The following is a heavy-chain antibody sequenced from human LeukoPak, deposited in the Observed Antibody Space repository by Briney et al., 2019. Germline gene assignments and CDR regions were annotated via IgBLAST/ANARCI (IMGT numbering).Heavy chain of an antibody. CDR2: IYYSGST. CDR3: ARDGGVYSSSWYPLGDYYYYYMDV. V-gene: IGHV4-59*01. J-gene: IGHJ6*03. Sequence: SETLSLTCTVSGGYISSYYWSWIRQPPGKGLEWIGYIYYSGSTNYNPSLKSRVTISVDTSKNQFSLKLSSVTAADTAVYYCARDGGVYSSSWYPLGDYYYYYMDVWGKGTTVTVSS. CDR1: GGYISSYY. D-gene: IGHD6-13*01.